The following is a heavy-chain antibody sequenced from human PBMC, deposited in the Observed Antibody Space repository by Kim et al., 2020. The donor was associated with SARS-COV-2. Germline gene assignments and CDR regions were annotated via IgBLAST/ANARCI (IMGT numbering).Heavy chain of an antibody. CDR2: INTNTGNP. CDR1: GYTFTSYA. J-gene: IGHJ4*02. D-gene: IGHD3-22*01. CDR3: ARARRSRLESSGYIGY. V-gene: IGHV7-4-1*02. Sequence: ASVKVSCKASGYTFTSYAMNWVRQAPGQGLEWMGWINTNTGNPTHAQGFTGRFVFSLDTSVSTAYLQISSLKAEDTAVYYCARARRSRLESSGYIGYWGQGTLVTVSS.